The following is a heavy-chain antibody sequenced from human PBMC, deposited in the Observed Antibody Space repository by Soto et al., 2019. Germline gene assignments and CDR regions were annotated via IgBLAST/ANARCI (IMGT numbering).Heavy chain of an antibody. CDR1: GYTFTSYD. CDR3: ERAAHRRYYYGMDV. V-gene: IGHV1-8*01. J-gene: IGHJ6*02. D-gene: IGHD1-26*01. CDR2: MNPNSGNT. Sequence: ASVKVSCKASGYTFTSYDINWVRQATGQGLEWMGWMNPNSGNTGYAQKFQGRVTMTRNTSISTAYMELSSLRSEDTAVYYCERAAHRRYYYGMDVWGQGTTVTVSS.